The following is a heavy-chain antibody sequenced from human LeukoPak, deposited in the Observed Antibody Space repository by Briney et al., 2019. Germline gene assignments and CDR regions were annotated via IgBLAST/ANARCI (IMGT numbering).Heavy chain of an antibody. CDR3: ARFGYVAAVDL. Sequence: GGSLRLSCAASGFSFSAYWMMWVRQAPGMGVEGVANINPSGTDTYYVDPVKGRFTISRDNATNLLYLQMNSLRAEDTAVYYCARFGYVAAVDLWGQGTLVTVSS. J-gene: IGHJ4*02. V-gene: IGHV3-7*01. CDR2: INPSGTDT. CDR1: GFSFSAYW. D-gene: IGHD2-15*01.